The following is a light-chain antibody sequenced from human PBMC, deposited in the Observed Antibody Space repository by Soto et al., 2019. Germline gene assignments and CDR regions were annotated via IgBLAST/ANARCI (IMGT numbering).Light chain of an antibody. CDR2: AAS. Sequence: DFPVTPSPTSVSASVRNRVTIRCQASQGISRSLAWYQQKPGKAPKLLIYAASSLQSGAPSRFSGSGFGTDFTLTISSLQPEDSAIYYCQQADTFPITFGQGTRPEI. J-gene: IGKJ5*01. V-gene: IGKV1D-12*01. CDR3: QQADTFPIT. CDR1: QGISRS.